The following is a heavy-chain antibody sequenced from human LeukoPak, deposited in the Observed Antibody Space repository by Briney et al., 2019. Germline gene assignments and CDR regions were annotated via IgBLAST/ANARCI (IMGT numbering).Heavy chain of an antibody. D-gene: IGHD7-27*01. CDR2: IYYSGST. Sequence: NASETLSLTCTVSGGSISSGGYYRSWIRQHPGKGLEWIGYIYYSGSTYYNPSLKSRVTISVDTSKNQFSLKLSSVTAADTAVYYCASSERLGIFDYWGQGTLVTVSS. V-gene: IGHV4-31*03. J-gene: IGHJ4*02. CDR3: ASSERLGIFDY. CDR1: GGSISSGGYY.